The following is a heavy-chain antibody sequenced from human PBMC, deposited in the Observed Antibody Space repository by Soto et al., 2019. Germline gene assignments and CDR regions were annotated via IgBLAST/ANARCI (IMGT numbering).Heavy chain of an antibody. CDR2: ISYDGSNK. D-gene: IGHD3-3*01. V-gene: IGHV3-30-3*01. CDR3: ARGGGRADAYYDFWSGYYTGHGMDV. CDR1: GFTFSSYA. Sequence: GGSLRLSCAASGFTFSSYAMHWVRQAPGKGLEWVAVISYDGSNKYYADSVKGRFTNSRDNSKNTLYLQMNSLRAEDTAVYYCARGGGRADAYYDFWSGYYTGHGMDVWGQGTTVTVSS. J-gene: IGHJ6*02.